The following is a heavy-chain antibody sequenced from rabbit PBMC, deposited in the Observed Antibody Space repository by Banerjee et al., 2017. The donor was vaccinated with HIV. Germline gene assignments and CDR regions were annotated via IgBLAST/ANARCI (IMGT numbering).Heavy chain of an antibody. CDR1: GIDFTNYG. Sequence: ELVESGGGLVQPGESLKLSCKASGIDFTNYGISWVRQAPGKGLEWIACIYAGSGNTYYASWAKGRSTISKTSSTTMTLQMTGLTAADTATYFCARDWAYSESFNLWGPGTLVTVS. J-gene: IGHJ4*01. D-gene: IGHD7-1*01. CDR3: ARDWAYSESFNL. CDR2: IYAGSGNT. V-gene: IGHV1S45*01.